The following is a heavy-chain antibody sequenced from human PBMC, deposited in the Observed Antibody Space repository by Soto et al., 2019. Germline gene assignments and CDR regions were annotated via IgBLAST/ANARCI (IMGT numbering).Heavy chain of an antibody. Sequence: ESGGGVVQPGRSLRLSCAASGFTFRSYGMHWVRQAPGKGLEWVGRIKSKTDGGTADYAAPVKGRFTISRDDSKNTLYLQMNSLKTEDTAVYYCATEADGYYDVLTGYYKMGYFDYWGQGTLVTVSS. CDR2: IKSKTDGGTA. V-gene: IGHV3-15*01. CDR3: ATEADGYYDVLTGYYKMGYFDY. CDR1: GFTFRSYG. J-gene: IGHJ4*02. D-gene: IGHD3-9*01.